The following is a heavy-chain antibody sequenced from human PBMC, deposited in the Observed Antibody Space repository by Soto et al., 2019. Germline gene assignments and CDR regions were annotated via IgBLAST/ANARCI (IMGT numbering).Heavy chain of an antibody. CDR1: GFTFSNAW. J-gene: IGHJ4*02. Sequence: GGSLRLSCAASGFTFSNAWMSWVRQAPGQGLEWVGRIKRKADGGTTDYAAPVKGRFTIARDDTKYTLYLKMNSLKTEDTVVYYCTTRLGQWLVQDYRGQGTLVTVSS. V-gene: IGHV3-15*01. CDR3: TTRLGQWLVQDY. D-gene: IGHD6-19*01. CDR2: IKRKADGGTT.